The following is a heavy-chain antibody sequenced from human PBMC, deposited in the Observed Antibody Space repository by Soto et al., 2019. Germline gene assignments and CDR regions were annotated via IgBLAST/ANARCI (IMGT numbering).Heavy chain of an antibody. J-gene: IGHJ6*02. CDR1: GYSFTSYW. Sequence: GESLKISCKGSGYSFTSYWIGWVRQMPGKGLEWMGIIYPGDSDTRYSPSFQGQVTISADKSISTAYLQWSSLKASDTAMYYCARQKVVATINYGMDVWGQGTTVTVSS. CDR2: IYPGDSDT. CDR3: ARQKVVATINYGMDV. D-gene: IGHD5-12*01. V-gene: IGHV5-51*01.